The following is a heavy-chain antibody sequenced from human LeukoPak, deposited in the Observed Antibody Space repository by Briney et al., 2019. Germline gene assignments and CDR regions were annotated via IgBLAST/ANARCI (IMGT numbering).Heavy chain of an antibody. CDR1: GFTFDDCA. J-gene: IGHJ4*02. CDR3: AKVHDYDISGYRYYFDY. CDR2: IGWNSGSI. Sequence: GGSLRLSCAASGFTFDDCATQWVRQARGKGVGCVSGIGWNSGSIGYADSVKGRFTISRDNAKNSLYLQMNSLRAEDAALYYYAKVHDYDISGYRYYFDYWGQGTLVTVSS. V-gene: IGHV3-9*01. D-gene: IGHD3-22*01.